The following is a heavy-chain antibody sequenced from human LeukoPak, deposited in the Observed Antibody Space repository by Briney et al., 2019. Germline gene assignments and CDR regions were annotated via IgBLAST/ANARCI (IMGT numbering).Heavy chain of an antibody. J-gene: IGHJ5*02. D-gene: IGHD3-10*01. CDR1: GFTFSSYA. V-gene: IGHV3-23*01. CDR3: AKVPMVYYYGSGSPNWFDP. Sequence: GGSLRLSCAASGFTFSSYAMGWVRQAPGKGLEWVSAISGSGGSTYYADSVKGRFTISRDNSKNTLYLQMNSLRAEDTAVYYCAKVPMVYYYGSGSPNWFDPWGQGTLVTVSS. CDR2: ISGSGGST.